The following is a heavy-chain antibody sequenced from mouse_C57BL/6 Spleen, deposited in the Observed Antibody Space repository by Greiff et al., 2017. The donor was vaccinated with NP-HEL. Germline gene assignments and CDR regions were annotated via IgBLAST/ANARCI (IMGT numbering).Heavy chain of an antibody. CDR2: ISGGGGNT. Sequence: DVKLVESGGGLVKPGGSLKLSCAASGFTFSSYTMSWVRQTPEKRLEWVATISGGGGNTYYPDSVKGRFTISRDNAKNTLYLQMSSLRSEDTALYYCARHVLVTTVAYFDYWGQGTTLTVSS. D-gene: IGHD1-1*01. V-gene: IGHV5-9*01. CDR3: ARHVLVTTVAYFDY. J-gene: IGHJ2*01. CDR1: GFTFSSYT.